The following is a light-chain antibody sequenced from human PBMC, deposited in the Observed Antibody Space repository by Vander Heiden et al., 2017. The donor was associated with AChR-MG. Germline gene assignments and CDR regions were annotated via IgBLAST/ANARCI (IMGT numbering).Light chain of an antibody. Sequence: DIEMTQSPLSLPVTPGEPASISCRSSQSLRHSNGYNYLDWYLQKPGQSPQLLIYLGSNRASGVPDRFSGSGSGTDFTLNISRMEAADVGVYYCMQAIQTPLTFGGRTKVEIK. CDR3: MQAIQTPLT. CDR2: LGS. J-gene: IGKJ4*01. V-gene: IGKV2-28*01. CDR1: QSLRHSNGYNY.